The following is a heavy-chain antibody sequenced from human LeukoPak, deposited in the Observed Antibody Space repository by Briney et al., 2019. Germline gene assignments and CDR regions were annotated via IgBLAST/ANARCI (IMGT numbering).Heavy chain of an antibody. CDR3: ARSRTDDYGDWWWFDP. CDR1: GYIFTSYA. D-gene: IGHD4-17*01. J-gene: IGHJ5*02. V-gene: IGHV1-3*01. CDR2: INGGKGNI. Sequence: ASVKVSCKASGYIFTSYAMHWVRQASGQRLEWMGWINGGKGNIKYSQKFQGRVTISKDTSARTAYMELSSLRSEDTAVYYCARSRTDDYGDWWWFDPWGQGTLVTVSS.